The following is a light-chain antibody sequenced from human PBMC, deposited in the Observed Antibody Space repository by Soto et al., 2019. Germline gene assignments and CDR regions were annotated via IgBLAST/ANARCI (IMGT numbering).Light chain of an antibody. CDR3: QQYNNSPLT. CDR1: QGIRGW. CDR2: ATS. V-gene: IGKV1D-16*01. J-gene: IGKJ4*01. Sequence: DIKMTQSPSSLSAFIGDRVTITCRASQGIRGWLAWYQLKPGKAPKSLIYATSTLQDGVPSRFSGNGSETEFTLTISSLQSEDIETYYCQQYNNSPLTFGGGTKVEIK.